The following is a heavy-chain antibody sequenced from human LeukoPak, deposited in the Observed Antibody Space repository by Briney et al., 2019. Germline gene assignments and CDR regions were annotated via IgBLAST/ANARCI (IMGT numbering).Heavy chain of an antibody. CDR1: GFTFSSYS. J-gene: IGHJ3*02. D-gene: IGHD1-26*01. CDR3: ARDGRIVGATRNAFDI. Sequence: GGSLRLSCAASGFTFSSYSMNWVRQAPGKGLEWVSSISSSSSYIYYADSVKGRFTISRDNAKNSLYLQMNSLRAEDTAVYYCARDGRIVGATRNAFDIWGQGTMVTVSS. CDR2: ISSSSSYI. V-gene: IGHV3-21*01.